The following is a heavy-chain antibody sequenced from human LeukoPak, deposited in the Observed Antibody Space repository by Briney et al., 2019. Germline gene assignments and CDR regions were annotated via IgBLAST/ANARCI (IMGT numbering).Heavy chain of an antibody. CDR1: GYTFTGYY. Sequence: ASVKVSCKASGYTFTGYYMHWVRQAPGQGLEWMGWINPNSGGTNYAQKFQGRVTMTRDTSISTAYMELSRLRSDDTAVYYCASSDNYYDSSGSCGYWGQGTLVTVSS. D-gene: IGHD3-22*01. CDR3: ASSDNYYDSSGSCGY. J-gene: IGHJ4*02. V-gene: IGHV1-2*02. CDR2: INPNSGGT.